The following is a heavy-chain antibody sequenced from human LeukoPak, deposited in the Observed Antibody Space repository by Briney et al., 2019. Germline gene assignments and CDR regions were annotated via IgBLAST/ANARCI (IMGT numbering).Heavy chain of an antibody. CDR2: MNPDGSAI. Sequence: QTGGSLRLSCTASGFSFSGSWMSWVRQLPGKGLEWLADMNPDGSAIVYVDSVKGRFTVSRNNAKNSLYLQMDGLRAEDTAVYYCARDPLNGALDIWGQGTLVTVSS. V-gene: IGHV3-7*01. CDR1: GFSFSGSW. J-gene: IGHJ3*02. CDR3: ARDPLNGALDI.